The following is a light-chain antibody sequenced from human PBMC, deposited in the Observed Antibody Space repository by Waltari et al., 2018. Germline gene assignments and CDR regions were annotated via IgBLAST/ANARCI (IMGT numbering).Light chain of an antibody. CDR2: AAF. CDR1: QAVGTN. J-gene: IGKJ2*01. Sequence: EIVMTQSPATLSVSPGERATLSCRASQAVGTNLAWYQQKPGQAPRLLIFAAFARTTGIPARFNGSGSGTEFTLTISSLQSEDSAVYYCLQYDNWPPANTFGQGTKLEIK. CDR3: LQYDNWPPANT. V-gene: IGKV3-15*01.